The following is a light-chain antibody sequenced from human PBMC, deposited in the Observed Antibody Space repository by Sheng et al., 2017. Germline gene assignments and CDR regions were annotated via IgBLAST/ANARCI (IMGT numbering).Light chain of an antibody. CDR1: QGIRNY. J-gene: IGKJ4*01. Sequence: DIQMTQSPSAMSASVGDRVTITCRASQGIRNYLAWFQKKPGEAPKRLIYAASNLQGGVPSRFSGSGSGTEFTLTISSLQPEDFAVYYCQQTYSNTHFGGGTKVEIK. CDR2: AAS. V-gene: IGKV1-17*03. CDR3: QQTYSNTH.